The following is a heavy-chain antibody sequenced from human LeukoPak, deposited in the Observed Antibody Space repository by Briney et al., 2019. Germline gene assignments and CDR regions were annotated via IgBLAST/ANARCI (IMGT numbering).Heavy chain of an antibody. CDR1: GFTLSSYS. CDR3: ARDGSTRLGAFDI. CDR2: ISSSSSYI. D-gene: IGHD2-2*01. Sequence: GALRLSCAAAGFTLSSYSMNWVRQAPGKGLEWVSSISSSSSYIYYADSVKGRFTISRDNAKNSLYLQMNSLRAEDTAVYYCARDGSTRLGAFDIWGQGTMVTVSS. J-gene: IGHJ3*02. V-gene: IGHV3-21*01.